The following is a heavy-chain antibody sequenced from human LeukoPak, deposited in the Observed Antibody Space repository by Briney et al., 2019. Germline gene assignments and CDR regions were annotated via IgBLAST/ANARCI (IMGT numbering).Heavy chain of an antibody. CDR2: ISSSSSYI. V-gene: IGHV3-11*06. Sequence: GGSLRLSCAASGFTFSDYYMSWIRQAPGKGLEWVSYISSSSSYIYYADSVKGRFTISRDNAKNSLYLQMNSLRAEDTAVYYCSLIGRSGIDYWGQGTLVTVSS. CDR1: GFTFSDYY. D-gene: IGHD3-3*01. J-gene: IGHJ4*02. CDR3: SLIGRSGIDY.